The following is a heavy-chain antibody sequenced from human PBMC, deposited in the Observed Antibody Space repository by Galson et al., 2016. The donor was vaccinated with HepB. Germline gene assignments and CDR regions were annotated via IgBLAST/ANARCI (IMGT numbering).Heavy chain of an antibody. CDR3: ARGLPSERGTTPHDY. CDR1: GFTSSAYN. CDR2: ISLSSDYI. Sequence: LRLSCAASGFTSSAYNMIWVRQAPGKGLEWVSSISLSSDYIYYADSVRGRFTISRDNAKNSLYLQMNSLRAEDTAVYYCARGLPSERGTTPHDYWGQGTLVTVSS. D-gene: IGHD1-1*01. V-gene: IGHV3-21*01. J-gene: IGHJ4*02.